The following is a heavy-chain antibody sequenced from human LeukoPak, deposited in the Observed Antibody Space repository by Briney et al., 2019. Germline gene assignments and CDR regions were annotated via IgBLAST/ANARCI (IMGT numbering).Heavy chain of an antibody. D-gene: IGHD3-22*01. CDR1: GGSISSGGYY. V-gene: IGHV4-61*08. J-gene: IGHJ4*02. CDR3: ARDRGNYYDSSGYYRD. CDR2: IYYSGST. Sequence: PSQTLSLTCTVSGGSISSGGYYWSWIRQHPGKGLEWIGYIYYSGSTNYNPSLKSRVTISVDTSKNQFSLKLSSVTAADTAVYYCARDRGNYYDSSGYYRDWGQGTLVTVSS.